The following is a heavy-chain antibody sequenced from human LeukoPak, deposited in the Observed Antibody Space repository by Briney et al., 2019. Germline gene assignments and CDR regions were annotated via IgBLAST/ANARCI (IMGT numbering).Heavy chain of an antibody. D-gene: IGHD6-13*01. J-gene: IGHJ4*02. CDR3: ARRGQLGSLDY. CDR2: IKQDGSEK. Sequence: GGSLRLSCAASGSNFSSHWMTWVRQAPGKGLEWLANIKQDGSEKYYVDSVKGRFTISRDNTKSSLILQMNGLRADDTALYYCARRGQLGSLDYWGQGTLVTVSS. V-gene: IGHV3-7*01. CDR1: GSNFSSHW.